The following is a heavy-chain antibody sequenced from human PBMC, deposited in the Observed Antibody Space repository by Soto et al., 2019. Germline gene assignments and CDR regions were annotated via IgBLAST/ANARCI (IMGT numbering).Heavy chain of an antibody. V-gene: IGHV3-11*01. J-gene: IGHJ6*02. Sequence: LRLSCAASGFTFSDYYMSWIRQAPGKGLEWVSYISSSGSTIYYADSVKGRFTISRDNAKNSLYLQMNSLRAEDTAVYYCARDRSRIQLWLSAGDYYCYGMDVWGQGTTVTVSS. CDR1: GFTFSDYY. D-gene: IGHD5-18*01. CDR2: ISSSGSTI. CDR3: ARDRSRIQLWLSAGDYYCYGMDV.